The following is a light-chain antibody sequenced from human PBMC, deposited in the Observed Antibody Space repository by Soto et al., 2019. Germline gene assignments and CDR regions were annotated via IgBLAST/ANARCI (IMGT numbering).Light chain of an antibody. CDR1: KLGNKY. CDR2: QDT. V-gene: IGLV3-1*01. Sequence: SYELTQPPSVSVSPGQTASITCSGDKLGNKYACWYQQKPGQSPVLVIYQDTKRPSGIPERFSGSNSGNTATLTISGTQAMDEVDYYCQAWDSSTALVFGGGTKVTVL. J-gene: IGLJ2*01. CDR3: QAWDSSTALV.